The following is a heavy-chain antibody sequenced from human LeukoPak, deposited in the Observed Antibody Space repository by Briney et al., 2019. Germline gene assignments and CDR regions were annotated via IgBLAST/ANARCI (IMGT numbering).Heavy chain of an antibody. CDR1: GYPISSGYY. CDR3: AAPGPRDY. V-gene: IGHV4-38-2*02. Sequence: SETLSLTCTVSGYPISSGYYWGWIRPPPGKGLEWIGSIYHSGSTYYNPSLKSRVTISVDTSKNQFSLKLSSVTAADTAVYYCAAPGPRDYWGQGTLVTVSS. J-gene: IGHJ4*02. CDR2: IYHSGST.